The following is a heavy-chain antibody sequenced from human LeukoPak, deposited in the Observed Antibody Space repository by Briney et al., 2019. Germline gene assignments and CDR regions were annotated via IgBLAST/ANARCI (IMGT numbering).Heavy chain of an antibody. CDR3: ARAPYSSYYYFDY. Sequence: GGSLRLSCAASGFTFSDYYMSWVRQAPGKGLEWVSVIYSGGSTYYADSVKGRFTISRDNSKNTLYLQMNSLRAEDTAVYYCARAPYSSYYYFDYWGQGTLVTVSS. J-gene: IGHJ4*02. CDR1: GFTFSDYY. V-gene: IGHV3-66*02. CDR2: IYSGGST. D-gene: IGHD6-6*01.